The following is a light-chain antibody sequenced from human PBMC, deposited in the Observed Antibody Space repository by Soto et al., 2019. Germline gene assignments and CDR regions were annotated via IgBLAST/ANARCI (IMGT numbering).Light chain of an antibody. CDR3: QQYNNWRQT. CDR1: QTILSN. V-gene: IGKV3-15*01. Sequence: EIVMTQSPATLSVSPGERVTLSCRASQTILSNLAWYQQKPGQAPRLLIYGASTRATGIPTRFSGSGSGTQFTLTISSLQSEDFAVYYCQQYNNWRQTFGQGTKVDIK. CDR2: GAS. J-gene: IGKJ1*01.